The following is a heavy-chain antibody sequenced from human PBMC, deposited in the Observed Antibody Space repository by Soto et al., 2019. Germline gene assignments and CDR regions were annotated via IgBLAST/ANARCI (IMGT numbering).Heavy chain of an antibody. Sequence: QVTLKESGPALVKPTETLTLTCTVSGFSLSNARMGVSWIRQPPGKALEWLAHIFSNDEKSYSTSLKSRLTMSKDTSKSQVVLTMTNMDPVDTATYYCARTYSSSWSYFDYWGQGALVTVSS. D-gene: IGHD6-13*01. CDR1: GFSLSNARMG. J-gene: IGHJ4*02. CDR3: ARTYSSSWSYFDY. V-gene: IGHV2-26*01. CDR2: IFSNDEK.